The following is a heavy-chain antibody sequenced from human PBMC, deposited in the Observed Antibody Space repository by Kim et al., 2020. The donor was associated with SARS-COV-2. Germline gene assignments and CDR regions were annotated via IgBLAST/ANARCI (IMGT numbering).Heavy chain of an antibody. J-gene: IGHJ4*02. Sequence: VEGRFTITRDHSKNTLHLQMNSLRAEDPAVYYCAKDSRDCSSTTCYFDYWGQGALVTVSS. V-gene: IGHV3-23*03. CDR3: AKDSRDCSSTTCYFDY. D-gene: IGHD2-2*01.